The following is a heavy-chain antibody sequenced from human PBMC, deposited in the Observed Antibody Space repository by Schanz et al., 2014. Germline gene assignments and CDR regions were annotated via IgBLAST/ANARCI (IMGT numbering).Heavy chain of an antibody. V-gene: IGHV3-66*01. J-gene: IGHJ6*02. CDR1: GFTVSNNY. D-gene: IGHD1-26*01. Sequence: EVRLVESGGGLVEPGGSLRLSCAASGFTVSNNYMSWVRQAPGKGLEWVSLIYSGDNTYYADSVKDRFTISGDNSKNTLYLQMNSLRPEDTAVYYCVKDLQRELLRDDHYYGMDVWGQGTTVTVSS. CDR2: IYSGDNT. CDR3: VKDLQRELLRDDHYYGMDV.